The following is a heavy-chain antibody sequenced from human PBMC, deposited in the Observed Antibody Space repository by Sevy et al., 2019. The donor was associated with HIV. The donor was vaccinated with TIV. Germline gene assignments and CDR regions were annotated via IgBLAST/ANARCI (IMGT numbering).Heavy chain of an antibody. CDR2: MKQDGSEE. D-gene: IGHD5-18*01. CDR1: GFSFSIYW. V-gene: IGHV3-7*01. J-gene: IGHJ4*01. CDR3: VREGLGGYSYSLDY. Sequence: GGSLRLSCAASGFSFSIYWMSWVRQAPGKGLEWVATMKQDGSEEDYVDSVKGRFTISRDSAKNSLFLQMNSLSAEDTAVYYCVREGLGGYSYSLDYWGHGTLVTVSS.